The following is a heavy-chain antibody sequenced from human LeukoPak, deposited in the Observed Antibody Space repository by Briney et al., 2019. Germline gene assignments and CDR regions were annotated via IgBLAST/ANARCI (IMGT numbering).Heavy chain of an antibody. Sequence: GRSLRLSCAASGFTFSSYAMHWVRQAPGKGLEWVAVISYDGSNKYYADLVKGRIIISRDNSKHTLYLQMNSLRAEDTAVYYCARDTYYYGSGSYFGSFDYWGQGTLVTVSS. V-gene: IGHV3-30*04. CDR1: GFTFSSYA. CDR2: ISYDGSNK. D-gene: IGHD3-10*01. CDR3: ARDTYYYGSGSYFGSFDY. J-gene: IGHJ4*02.